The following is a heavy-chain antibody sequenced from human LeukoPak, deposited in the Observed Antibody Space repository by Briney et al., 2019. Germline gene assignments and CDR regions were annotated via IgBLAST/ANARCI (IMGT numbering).Heavy chain of an antibody. J-gene: IGHJ4*02. CDR3: ARDESGSSGLAY. CDR2: ISGSGGST. Sequence: GGSLRLSCAASGFTFSSYAMSWVRQAPGKGLEWVSAISGSGGSTYYADSVKGRFTISRDNSKNTLYLQMNSLRAEDTAVYYCARDESGSSGLAYWGQGTLVTVSS. CDR1: GFTFSSYA. D-gene: IGHD6-19*01. V-gene: IGHV3-23*01.